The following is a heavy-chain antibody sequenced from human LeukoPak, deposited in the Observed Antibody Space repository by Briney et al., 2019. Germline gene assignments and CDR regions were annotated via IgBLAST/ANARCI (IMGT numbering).Heavy chain of an antibody. J-gene: IGHJ6*02. Sequence: ASVKVSCKASGCTFTGYYMHWVRQAPGQGLEWMGWINPNSGGTNYAQKFQGRVTMTRDTSISTAYMELSRLRSDDTAVYYCARMHPYTRLLRFGEDGMDVWGQGTTVTVSS. V-gene: IGHV1-2*02. CDR1: GCTFTGYY. CDR2: INPNSGGT. CDR3: ARMHPYTRLLRFGEDGMDV. D-gene: IGHD3-10*01.